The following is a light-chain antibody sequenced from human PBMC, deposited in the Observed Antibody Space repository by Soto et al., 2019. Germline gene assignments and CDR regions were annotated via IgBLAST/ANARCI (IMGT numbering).Light chain of an antibody. J-gene: IGKJ2*01. V-gene: IGKV1-33*01. CDR1: HHVNKY. Sequence: DIQMTQSPSSLSASVGDRVSITCQASHHVNKYLTWYQQKPGKAPNLLIYDVSKLKTGVASRFSGSGSGKQFTLTITNLQPEDFATYYCQHHDVAPFTFGQGTRLDIK. CDR3: QHHDVAPFT. CDR2: DVS.